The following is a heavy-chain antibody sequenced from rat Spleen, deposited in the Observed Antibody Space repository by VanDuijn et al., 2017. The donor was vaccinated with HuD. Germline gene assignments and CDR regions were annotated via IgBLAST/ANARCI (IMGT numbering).Heavy chain of an antibody. CDR3: AVSGYGY. J-gene: IGHJ2*01. V-gene: IGHV5-58*01. D-gene: IGHD4-3*01. CDR2: XSSDGFNT. Sequence: EVQLVETGGGLVQPGXXLKLSXXXSGXXXSNXXXYXXXQAXGXGLXXXSSXSSDGFNTYYPDSVKGRFTISRDNAENTVYLQMNTLRSEDTATYYCAVSGYGYWGQGVMVTVSS. CDR1: GXXXSNXX.